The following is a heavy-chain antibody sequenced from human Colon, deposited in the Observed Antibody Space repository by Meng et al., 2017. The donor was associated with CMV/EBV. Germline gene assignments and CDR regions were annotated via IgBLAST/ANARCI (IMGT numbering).Heavy chain of an antibody. J-gene: IGHJ6*02. Sequence: GESLKISCAASGFTFSSYAMHWVRQAPGKGLEWVTVISYDGTNKYYADSVKGRFTISRDNSKNTLYLQMNSLRTEDTAVYYCARAGSSGHFYGMDVWGQGTTVTVSS. V-gene: IGHV3-30*04. CDR2: ISYDGTNK. D-gene: IGHD6-19*01. CDR1: GFTFSSYA. CDR3: ARAGSSGHFYGMDV.